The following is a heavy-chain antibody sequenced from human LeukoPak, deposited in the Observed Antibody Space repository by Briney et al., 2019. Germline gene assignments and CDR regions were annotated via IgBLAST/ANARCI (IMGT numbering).Heavy chain of an antibody. CDR2: ISASGGST. Sequence: PGGSLRLSCAASGFTFSSYAMSWVRQAPEKGLEWVSAISASGGSTYHADSVKGRFTISRDNAKNSLYLQMNSLRDEDTAVYYCARGIAADGKGYWGQGTRVTVSS. CDR1: GFTFSSYA. CDR3: ARGIAADGKGY. D-gene: IGHD6-13*01. V-gene: IGHV3-23*01. J-gene: IGHJ4*02.